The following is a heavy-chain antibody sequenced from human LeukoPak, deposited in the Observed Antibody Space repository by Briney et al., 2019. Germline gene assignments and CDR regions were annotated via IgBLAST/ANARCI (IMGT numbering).Heavy chain of an antibody. Sequence: SETLSLTCTVSGGSISSGGYYWSWIRQHPGKGLEWIGYIYYSGSTYYNPSLKSRVTISIDTSRNQFSLKLSSVTAADTAVYYCARGDGYNSNPDYWGQGTLVTVSS. V-gene: IGHV4-31*03. CDR3: ARGDGYNSNPDY. CDR1: GGSISSGGYY. D-gene: IGHD5-24*01. CDR2: IYYSGST. J-gene: IGHJ4*02.